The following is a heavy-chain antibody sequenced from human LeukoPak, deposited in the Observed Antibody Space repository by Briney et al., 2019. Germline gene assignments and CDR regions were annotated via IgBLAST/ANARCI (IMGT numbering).Heavy chain of an antibody. CDR1: GFTFDDYG. D-gene: IGHD1-1*01. CDR3: ARVTTDYYYYYMDV. J-gene: IGHJ6*03. Sequence: GGSLRLSCAASGFTFDDYGMSWVRQAPGRGLEWVSGINWNGGSTGYADSVKGRFTISRDNAKNSLYLQMNSLRAEDTALYYCARVTTDYYYYYMDVWGKGTTVTVSS. V-gene: IGHV3-20*04. CDR2: INWNGGST.